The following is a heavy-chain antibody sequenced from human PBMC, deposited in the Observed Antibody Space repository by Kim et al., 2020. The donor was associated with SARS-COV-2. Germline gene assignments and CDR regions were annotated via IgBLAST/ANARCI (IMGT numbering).Heavy chain of an antibody. V-gene: IGHV3-23*01. Sequence: GRFTISRDNSKNTLYLQMNSLRAEDTAVYYCAKDSVGYYYDSSASPAFDIWGQGTMVTVSS. CDR3: AKDSVGYYYDSSASPAFDI. J-gene: IGHJ3*02. D-gene: IGHD3-22*01.